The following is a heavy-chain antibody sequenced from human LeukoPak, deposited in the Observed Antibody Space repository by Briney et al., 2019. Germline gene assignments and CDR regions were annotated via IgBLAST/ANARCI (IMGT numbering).Heavy chain of an antibody. Sequence: PSETLSLTCTVSGGSVSSGSYYWSWIRQPPGKGLEWIGYIYYSGSTNYNPSLKSRVTISVDTSKNQFSLKLSSVTAADTAVYYCAQSPKPGVAHGAFDIWGQGTMVTVSS. CDR3: AQSPKPGVAHGAFDI. CDR1: GGSVSSGSYY. J-gene: IGHJ3*02. V-gene: IGHV4-61*01. CDR2: IYYSGST. D-gene: IGHD2-21*01.